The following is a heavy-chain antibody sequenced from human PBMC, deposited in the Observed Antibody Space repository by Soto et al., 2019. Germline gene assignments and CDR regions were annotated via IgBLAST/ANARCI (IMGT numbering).Heavy chain of an antibody. J-gene: IGHJ6*02. V-gene: IGHV1-8*01. CDR1: GYTFTSYD. Sequence: QVQLVQSGAEVKKPGASVKVSCKASGYTFTSYDINWVRQATGQGLEWMGWMNPNSANTGYAQKFQGRVTMTRNTANRTAYTQLSSLRSDYTAVYYSAKEGVRGMDVWGQGTTVTVSS. CDR2: MNPNSANT. CDR3: AKEGVRGMDV. D-gene: IGHD3-16*01.